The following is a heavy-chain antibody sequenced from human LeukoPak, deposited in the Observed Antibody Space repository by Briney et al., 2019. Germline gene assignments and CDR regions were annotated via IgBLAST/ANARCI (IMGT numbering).Heavy chain of an antibody. D-gene: IGHD2-15*01. CDR3: ARGDIYFDY. V-gene: IGHV4-59*01. Sequence: SETLSLTCTVSGGSISSYYWSWIRQPPGKGLEWIGYIYYSGSTNYNPFLKSRVTISVDTSKNQFSLKLSSVTAADTAVYYCARGDIYFDYWGQGTLVTVSS. CDR1: GGSISSYY. J-gene: IGHJ4*02. CDR2: IYYSGST.